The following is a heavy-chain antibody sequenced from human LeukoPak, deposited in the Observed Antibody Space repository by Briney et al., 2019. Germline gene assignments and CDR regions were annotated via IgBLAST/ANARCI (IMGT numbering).Heavy chain of an antibody. CDR3: ARTVVGANDY. D-gene: IGHD1-26*01. CDR1: GLTFSSYA. Sequence: GGSLRLSCAASGLTFSSYAMHWVRQAPGKGLEYVSAISSNGGSTYYADSVKGRFTISRDNAKNSLYLQMNSLRAEDTAVYYCARTVVGANDYWGQGTLVTVSS. CDR2: ISSNGGST. J-gene: IGHJ4*02. V-gene: IGHV3-64*04.